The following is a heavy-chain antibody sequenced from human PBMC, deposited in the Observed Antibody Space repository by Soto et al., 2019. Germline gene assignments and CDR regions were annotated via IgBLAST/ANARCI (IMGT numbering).Heavy chain of an antibody. V-gene: IGHV3-30*03. J-gene: IGHJ3*02. CDR1: GWTFRSYV. Sequence: SLNLSFASSGWTFRSYVMHWVLQAPGNGLEWLAFISYDGSNKYYSDSVKGRFTISRDNSKKTLYLQMNSLRAEDTAVYYCARKGNAFDIWGQGTMVTVSS. CDR3: ARKGNAFDI. CDR2: ISYDGSNK. D-gene: IGHD3-10*01.